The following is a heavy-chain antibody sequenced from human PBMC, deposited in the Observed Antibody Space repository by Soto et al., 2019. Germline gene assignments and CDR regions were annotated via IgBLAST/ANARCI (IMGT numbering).Heavy chain of an antibody. CDR2: IYYSGST. CDR1: GGSISRYS. D-gene: IGHD5-18*01. CDR3: ARVGYSYGYYYYYYGMDV. J-gene: IGHJ6*02. V-gene: IGHV4-59*01. Sequence: SETLSLTCTVSGGSISRYSWSGIRQPPGKGLECIGCIYYSGSTDYNPSLRGRVTISVDTSKNQFSLRLSSVSAADTAVYYCARVGYSYGYYYYYYGMDVWGQGTTVTVSS.